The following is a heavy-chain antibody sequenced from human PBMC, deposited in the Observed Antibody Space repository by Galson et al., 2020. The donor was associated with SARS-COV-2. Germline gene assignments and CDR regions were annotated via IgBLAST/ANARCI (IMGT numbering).Heavy chain of an antibody. CDR1: GYKFNLYG. CDR3: ARDCDILTSVPDY. CDR2: ISSYNGNT. Sequence: GESLKISCKASGYKFNLYGINWVRQDPGQGLEWVGWISSYNGNTNYAQKFQGRVTMTTDTSTSTAYMELRSLRSDDTAVYYCARDCDILTSVPDYWGQGTLVTVSS. D-gene: IGHD3-9*01. V-gene: IGHV1-18*01. J-gene: IGHJ4*02.